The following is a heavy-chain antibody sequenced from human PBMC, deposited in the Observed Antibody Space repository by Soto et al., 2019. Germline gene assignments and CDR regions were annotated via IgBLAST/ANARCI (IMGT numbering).Heavy chain of an antibody. V-gene: IGHV1-18*01. Sequence: QVQLVQSGAEVKKPGASVKVSCKASGYTFTSYGISWVRQAPGQGLEWMGWISANNGNTNYAQKLQGRVTMTTDTSKSTAYMELRSPRSHDTAVYYCARVAAMALLDYWGQVTLVTASS. CDR3: ARVAAMALLDY. D-gene: IGHD5-18*01. CDR1: GYTFTSYG. J-gene: IGHJ4*02. CDR2: ISANNGNT.